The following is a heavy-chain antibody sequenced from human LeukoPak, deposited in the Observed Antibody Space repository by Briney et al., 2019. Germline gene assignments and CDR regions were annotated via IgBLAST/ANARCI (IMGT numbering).Heavy chain of an antibody. CDR2: ISAYNGHT. Sequence: ASVKVSCKTSGYTFTNYGITWVRPAPGQGLEWMGWISAYNGHTNYAQKFQGRVIMTTDTSTNIAYMELKNLRSDDAAVYYCARAGFLGLRNWGQGPWVTVPS. CDR1: GYTFTNYG. CDR3: ARAGFLGLRN. J-gene: IGHJ4*02. V-gene: IGHV1-18*01. D-gene: IGHD2/OR15-2a*01.